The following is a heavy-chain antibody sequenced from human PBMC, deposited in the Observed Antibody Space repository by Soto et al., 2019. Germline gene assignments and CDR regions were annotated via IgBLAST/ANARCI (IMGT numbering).Heavy chain of an antibody. CDR1: GYSFTSYW. J-gene: IGHJ6*02. D-gene: IGHD6-13*01. V-gene: IGHV5-10-1*01. Sequence: PGESLKISCKVSGYSFTSYWISWVRQMPGKGLEWMGRIDPSDSYTNYSPSFQGHVTISADKSISTAYLQWSSLKASDTAMYYCARQAAGLYSLDMDVWGQGTTVTVSS. CDR3: ARQAAGLYSLDMDV. CDR2: IDPSDSYT.